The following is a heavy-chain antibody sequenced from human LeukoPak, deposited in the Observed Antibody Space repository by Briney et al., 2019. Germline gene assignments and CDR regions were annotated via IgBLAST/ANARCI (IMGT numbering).Heavy chain of an antibody. D-gene: IGHD3-22*01. Sequence: PGGSLRLSCAASGFTFSSYSMNWVRQAPGKGLEWVSSISSSSSYIYYADSVKGRFTISRDNAKNSLYLQMNSLRAEDTAVYYCATLLRYYYDSSGPNWFDPWGQGTLVTVSS. V-gene: IGHV3-21*01. J-gene: IGHJ5*02. CDR2: ISSSSSYI. CDR3: ATLLRYYYDSSGPNWFDP. CDR1: GFTFSSYS.